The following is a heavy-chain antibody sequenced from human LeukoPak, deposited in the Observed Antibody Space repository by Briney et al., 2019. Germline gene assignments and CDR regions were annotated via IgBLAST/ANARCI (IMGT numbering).Heavy chain of an antibody. CDR2: VSPPGGGT. CDR1: GFTFSNHG. J-gene: IGHJ4*02. Sequence: GGSLRLSCAASGFTFSNHGMNWDRQAPGKGLEWLSGVSPPGGGTYYADSVKGRFTISRDDSKNTLSLQMNSLRVEDTAVYYCARDLAWGAFDYWGQGTLATVSS. V-gene: IGHV3-23*01. D-gene: IGHD7-27*01. CDR3: ARDLAWGAFDY.